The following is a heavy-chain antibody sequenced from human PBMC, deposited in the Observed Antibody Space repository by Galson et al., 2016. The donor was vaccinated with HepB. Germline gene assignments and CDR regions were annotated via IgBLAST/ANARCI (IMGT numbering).Heavy chain of an antibody. V-gene: IGHV4-39*02. D-gene: IGHD2-15*01. CDR1: GASVSSPSW. CDR2: VSNTGTT. J-gene: IGHJ4*02. Sequence: TLSLTCTVSGASVSSPSWWGWIRQPPGKGLEWLASVSNTGTTDYNPSLRSRVTISADTSKNHFSLGLSSVTAADTAVYYCAKTLTPTNQYFFNSWGQGTLVTVS. CDR3: AKTLTPTNQYFFNS.